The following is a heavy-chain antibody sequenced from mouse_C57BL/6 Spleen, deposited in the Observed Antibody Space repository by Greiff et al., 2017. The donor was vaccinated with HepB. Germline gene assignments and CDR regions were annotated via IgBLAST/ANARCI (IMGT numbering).Heavy chain of an antibody. D-gene: IGHD1-1*01. V-gene: IGHV5-4*03. CDR2: ISDGGSYT. CDR3: ARSTVVPISYFDY. J-gene: IGHJ2*01. CDR1: GFTFSSYA. Sequence: DVKLVESGGGLVKPGGSLKLSCAASGFTFSSYAMSWVRQTPEKRLEWVATISDGGSYTYYPDNVKGRFTISRDNAKNNLYLQMSHLKSEDTAMYYCARSTVVPISYFDYWGQGTTLTVSS.